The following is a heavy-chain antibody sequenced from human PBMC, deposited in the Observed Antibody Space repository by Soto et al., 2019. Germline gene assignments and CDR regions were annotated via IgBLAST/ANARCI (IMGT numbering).Heavy chain of an antibody. CDR2: ISSSGSTI. D-gene: IGHD3-22*01. J-gene: IGHJ6*02. CDR3: ARAGEGYSSPYYYYGMDV. Sequence: GGSLRLSCAASGFTFSSYEMNWVRQAPGKGLEWVSYISSSGSTIYYADSVKGRFTISRDNAKNSLYLQMNSLRAEDTAVYYCARAGEGYSSPYYYYGMDVWGQGTTVTVSS. V-gene: IGHV3-48*03. CDR1: GFTFSSYE.